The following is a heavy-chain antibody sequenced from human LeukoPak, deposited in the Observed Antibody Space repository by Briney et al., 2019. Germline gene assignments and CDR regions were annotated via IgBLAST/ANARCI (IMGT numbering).Heavy chain of an antibody. CDR1: GGSIRNYY. CDR3: ARQRCLGSSCHFDY. D-gene: IGHD6-13*01. Sequence: PSETLSLTCTVSGGSIRNYYWSWIRQPPGKGLEWIGYIYYSESTNNNFSLKSRVTISLDTSENQFSLKLSSVTAADTAVYYCARQRCLGSSCHFDYWGQGTLVTVSS. J-gene: IGHJ4*02. V-gene: IGHV4-59*08. CDR2: IYYSEST.